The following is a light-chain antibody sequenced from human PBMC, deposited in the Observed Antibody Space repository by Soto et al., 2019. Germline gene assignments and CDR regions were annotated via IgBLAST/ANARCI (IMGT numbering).Light chain of an antibody. CDR3: QQYNSYST. J-gene: IGKJ1*01. CDR1: QGISNY. CDR2: AAS. Sequence: DIQMTQSPSSVSASVGARVNITCRASQGISNYLAWYQQKPGKVPKLLIYAASTLQSGVPSRFSGSGSGTDFTLTISSLQPDDFATYYCQQYNSYSTLGQGTKVDI. V-gene: IGKV1-27*01.